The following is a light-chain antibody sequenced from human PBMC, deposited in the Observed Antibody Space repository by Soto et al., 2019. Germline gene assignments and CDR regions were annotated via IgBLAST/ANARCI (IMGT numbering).Light chain of an antibody. CDR3: TSYTSTSSPYV. V-gene: IGLV2-14*01. J-gene: IGLJ1*01. CDR2: DVY. Sequence: QSVLTQPASVSGPPVQSITISCAGTSSDVGRYTYVSWYPQHPGKAPKLIMYDVYKWLTGVSNRFSGSKSGNTASLTISALQAEDEADYYCTSYTSTSSPYVFGGGTKVTVL. CDR1: SSDVGRYTY.